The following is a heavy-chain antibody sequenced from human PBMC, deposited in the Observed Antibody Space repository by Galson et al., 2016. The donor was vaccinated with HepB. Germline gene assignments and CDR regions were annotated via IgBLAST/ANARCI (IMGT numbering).Heavy chain of an antibody. D-gene: IGHD6-19*01. V-gene: IGHV3-15*01. J-gene: IGHJ4*02. CDR2: IKSKTDGGTT. CDR3: ALGTGIGWYGAD. Sequence: SLRLSCAASGCTFSRYDMHWVRQAPGKGLEWVGRIKSKTDGGTTDYAAPVKGRFTISRDNSKNTLYLQINSLRAEDTAVYYCALGTGIGWYGADWGQGTLVTVSS. CDR1: GCTFSRYD.